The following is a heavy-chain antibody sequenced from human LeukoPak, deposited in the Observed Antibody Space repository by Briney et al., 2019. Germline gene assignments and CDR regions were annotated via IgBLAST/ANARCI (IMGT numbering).Heavy chain of an antibody. CDR1: GRSISSGDYS. CDR3: ARPYYYDSRIAP. Sequence: PSQTLSLTCTVSGRSISSGDYSWRWIRQPPGKGLEWIAYMYYSGSTYYNPSLKSRVTMSADTSKNQLSLKLSSVTAADTAVYYCARPYYYDSRIAPWGQGILVTVSS. J-gene: IGHJ5*02. V-gene: IGHV4-30-4*01. CDR2: MYYSGST. D-gene: IGHD3-22*01.